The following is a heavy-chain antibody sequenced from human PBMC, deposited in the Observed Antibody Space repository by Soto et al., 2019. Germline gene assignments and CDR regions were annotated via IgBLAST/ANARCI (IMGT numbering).Heavy chain of an antibody. CDR2: IIPIFGTA. CDR1: GGTFSSYA. J-gene: IGHJ2*01. V-gene: IGHV1-69*13. Sequence: SVKVSCKASGGTFSSYAISWVRQAPGQGLEWMGGIIPIFGTANYAQKFQGRVTITADESTSTAYMELSSLRSEETAVYYCARRWDYGDYSFDWYFDLWGRGTLVTVSS. CDR3: ARRWDYGDYSFDWYFDL. D-gene: IGHD4-17*01.